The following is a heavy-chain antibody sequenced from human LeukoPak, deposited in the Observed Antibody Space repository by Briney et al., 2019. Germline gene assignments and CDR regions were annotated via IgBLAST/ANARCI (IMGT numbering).Heavy chain of an antibody. Sequence: GESLKISCKGSGYSFTSYWIGWVRQMPGKGLEWMGIIYPGDSDTRYSPSFQGQVTISADKSISTAYPQWTSLKASDTAMYYCAGHPDSSGYPLFQHWGQGTLVTVSS. D-gene: IGHD3-22*01. CDR1: GYSFTSYW. CDR2: IYPGDSDT. V-gene: IGHV5-51*01. J-gene: IGHJ1*01. CDR3: AGHPDSSGYPLFQH.